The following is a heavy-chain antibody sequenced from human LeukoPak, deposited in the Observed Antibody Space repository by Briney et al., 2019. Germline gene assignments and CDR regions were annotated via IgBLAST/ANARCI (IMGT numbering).Heavy chain of an antibody. CDR3: AKFPLDYYDSSGYYGFFHH. J-gene: IGHJ1*01. CDR2: ISNSGGRT. CDR1: GFTFSSYA. V-gene: IGHV3-23*01. D-gene: IGHD3-22*01. Sequence: GGSLRLSCAASGFTFSSYAMSWVRQAPGKGLEWVSSISNSGGRTFYTDSVKGRFTISRDNSKITLYLQMNSLRAEDTAVYYCAKFPLDYYDSSGYYGFFHHWGQGTLVTVSS.